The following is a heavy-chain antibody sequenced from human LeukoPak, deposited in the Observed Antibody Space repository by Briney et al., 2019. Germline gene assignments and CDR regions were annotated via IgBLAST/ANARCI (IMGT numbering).Heavy chain of an antibody. CDR1: GFTFDDYT. Sequence: GGSLRLSCAASGFTFDDYTMHWVRQAPGKGLEWVSLISWYGGSTYYADSVKGRFTISRDNSKNSLYLQMNSLRTEDTALYYCAKDGGHYYYGMDVWGQGTTVTVSS. CDR3: AKDGGHYYYGMDV. CDR2: ISWYGGST. V-gene: IGHV3-43*01. J-gene: IGHJ6*02. D-gene: IGHD3-16*01.